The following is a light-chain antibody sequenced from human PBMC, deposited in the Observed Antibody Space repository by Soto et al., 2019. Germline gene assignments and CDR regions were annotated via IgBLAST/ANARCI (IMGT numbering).Light chain of an antibody. CDR2: EGS. CDR3: CSYAGSSDVV. Sequence: QSVLTQPASVSGSPGQSITISCTGTSSDAGSYNLVSWYQQHPGKAPKLMIYEGSKRPSGVSNRFSGSKSGNTASLTISGLQAEDEADYYCCSYAGSSDVVFGGGTKLTVL. CDR1: SSDAGSYNL. V-gene: IGLV2-23*01. J-gene: IGLJ2*01.